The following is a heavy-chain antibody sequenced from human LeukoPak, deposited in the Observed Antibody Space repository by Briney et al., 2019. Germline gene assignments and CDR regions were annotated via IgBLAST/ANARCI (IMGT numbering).Heavy chain of an antibody. CDR3: ARECTPITMIVVVSYGDAFDI. Sequence: PGGSLRLSCAASGFTFSSYWMSWVRQAPGKGLEWVANIKQDGSEKYYVDSVKGRFTISRDNAKNSLYLQMNSLRAEDTAVYYCARECTPITMIVVVSYGDAFDIWGQGTMVTVSS. J-gene: IGHJ3*02. D-gene: IGHD3-22*01. V-gene: IGHV3-7*01. CDR2: IKQDGSEK. CDR1: GFTFSSYW.